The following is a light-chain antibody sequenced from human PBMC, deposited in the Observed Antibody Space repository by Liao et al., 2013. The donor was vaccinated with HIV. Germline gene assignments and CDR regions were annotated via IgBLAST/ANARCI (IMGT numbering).Light chain of an antibody. CDR1: NIGSKS. J-gene: IGLJ2*01. V-gene: IGLV3-21*01. CDR2: YDS. Sequence: SYVLTQPPSVSVAPGKTARITCGGNNIGSKSVHWYQQKPGQAPVLVIYYDSDRPSGIPERFSGSNSGTTVTLTISGAQVEDEADYYCYSAADNLVVFGGGTKLTVL. CDR3: YSAADNLVV.